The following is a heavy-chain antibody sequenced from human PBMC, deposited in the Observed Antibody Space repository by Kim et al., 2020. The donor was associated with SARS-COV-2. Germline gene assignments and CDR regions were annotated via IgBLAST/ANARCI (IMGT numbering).Heavy chain of an antibody. CDR3: ARAGVTMVRGVTFGWFDP. CDR1: GGSISSGGYY. CDR2: IYYSGST. J-gene: IGHJ5*02. Sequence: SETLSLTCTVSGGSISSGGYYWSWIRQHPRKGLEWIGYIYYSGSTYYNPSLKSRVTISVDTSKNQFSLKLSSVTAADTAVYYCARAGVTMVRGVTFGWFDPWGQGTLVTVSS. V-gene: IGHV4-31*03. D-gene: IGHD3-10*01.